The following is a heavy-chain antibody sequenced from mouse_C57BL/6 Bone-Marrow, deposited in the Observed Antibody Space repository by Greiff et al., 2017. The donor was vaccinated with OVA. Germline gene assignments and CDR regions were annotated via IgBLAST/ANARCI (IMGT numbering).Heavy chain of an antibody. V-gene: IGHV14-4*01. CDR1: GFNIKDDY. J-gene: IGHJ1*03. D-gene: IGHD4-1*01. CDR2: IDPENGDT. CDR3: SNWDWYFDV. Sequence: EVKLQQSGAELVRPGASVKLFCTASGFNIKDDYMHWVKQRPEQGLEWIGWIDPENGDTEYASKFQGKATITADTSSNTAYLQLSSLTSEDTAVYYCSNWDWYFDVWGTGTTVTVSS.